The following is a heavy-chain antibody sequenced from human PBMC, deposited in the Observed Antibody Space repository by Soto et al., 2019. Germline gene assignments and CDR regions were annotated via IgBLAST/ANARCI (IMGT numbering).Heavy chain of an antibody. CDR2: IYSGGST. J-gene: IGHJ6*02. D-gene: IGHD3-3*01. CDR3: ASQAKPYDFWGHYYYYGMDV. CDR1: GFTVSSNY. V-gene: IGHV3-53*01. Sequence: GGSLRLSCAASGFTVSSNYMSWVRQAPGKGLEWVSVIYSGGSTYYAYSVKGRFTISRDNSKNTLYLQMNSLRAEDTAVYYCASQAKPYDFWGHYYYYGMDVWGQGTTVTVSS.